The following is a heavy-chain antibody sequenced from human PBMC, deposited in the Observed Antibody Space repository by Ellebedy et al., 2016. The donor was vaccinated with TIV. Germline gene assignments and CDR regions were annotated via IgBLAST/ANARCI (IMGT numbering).Heavy chain of an antibody. CDR1: GGTFNTYA. D-gene: IGHD4-17*01. V-gene: IGHV1-69*04. CDR2: IIPILGRP. CDR3: ARFYGDIVGRYGFDI. Sequence: ASVKVSCKASGGTFNTYAINWVRQAPGQGLECMGRIIPILGRPDYAQNFQGRATIYADKSTGTPYLEVSPLRSEDTAVYYCARFYGDIVGRYGFDIWGQGTKVTVSS. J-gene: IGHJ3*02.